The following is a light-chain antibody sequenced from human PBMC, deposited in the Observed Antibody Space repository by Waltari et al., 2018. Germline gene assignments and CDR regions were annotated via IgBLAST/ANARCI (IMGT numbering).Light chain of an antibody. CDR3: ATWDDSLSGRV. CDR1: TSNIGTNT. CDR2: ANY. J-gene: IGLJ3*02. Sequence: QSVLTQPPSTSGTPGQRFTISCSGSTSNIGTNTVNWYQLLPGTAPKTVIFANYHRPSGVPDRFSASKSGTSASLVISGLQSEDEADYFCATWDDSLSGRVFGGGTKVTVL. V-gene: IGLV1-44*01.